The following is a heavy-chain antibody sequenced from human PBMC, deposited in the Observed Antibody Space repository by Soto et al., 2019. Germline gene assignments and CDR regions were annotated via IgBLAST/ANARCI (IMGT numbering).Heavy chain of an antibody. D-gene: IGHD3-22*01. Sequence: PSETLSLTCTVSGGSIGSSSYYWGWIRQPPGKGLEWVSAISDGSSTTYADSVKGRVTISRDNAKNTLYLEMKSLRAEDTAVYYCVSEVVKYYNNSGTYPQDYWGQGTLVTVSS. CDR1: GGSIGSSSYY. CDR2: ISDGSST. V-gene: IGHV3-74*01. CDR3: VSEVVKYYNNSGTYPQDY. J-gene: IGHJ4*02.